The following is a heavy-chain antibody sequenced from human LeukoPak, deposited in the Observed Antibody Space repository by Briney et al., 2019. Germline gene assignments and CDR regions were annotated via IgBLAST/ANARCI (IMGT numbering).Heavy chain of an antibody. D-gene: IGHD6-19*01. CDR1: GGTISSNY. CDR2: IYNGGST. V-gene: IGHV4-59*12. J-gene: IGHJ3*02. CDR3: AREPYSSGSDAFDI. Sequence: MSSETLSLTCIVSGGTISSNYWTWIRQPPGKGLGWIGYIYNGGSTNYNPSLKSRVTISVDTSKNQFSLKLSSVTAADTAVYYCAREPYSSGSDAFDIWGQGTMVTVSS.